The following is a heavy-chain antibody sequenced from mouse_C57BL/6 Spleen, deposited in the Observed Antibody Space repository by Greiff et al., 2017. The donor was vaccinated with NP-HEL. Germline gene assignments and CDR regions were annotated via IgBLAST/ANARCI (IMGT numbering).Heavy chain of an antibody. Sequence: VQLQQSGTVLARPGASVKMSCKTSGYTFTSYCMPWVKQTPGQGLEWIGAIYPGNSDTSYNQKFKGKAKLTAVTSARTAYMELSSLTNEDSWVYYCTVLTGGDWGQGTSVTVSS. V-gene: IGHV1-5*01. D-gene: IGHD4-1*01. CDR1: GYTFTSYC. J-gene: IGHJ4*01. CDR2: IYPGNSDT. CDR3: TVLTGGD.